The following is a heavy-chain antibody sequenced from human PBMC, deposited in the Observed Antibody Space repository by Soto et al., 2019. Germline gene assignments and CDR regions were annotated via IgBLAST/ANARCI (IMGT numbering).Heavy chain of an antibody. D-gene: IGHD4-17*01. V-gene: IGHV4-4*02. CDR1: GGSISSSNW. CDR2: IYHSGST. CDR3: ARVGPTRYGDYGFDY. Sequence: QVQLQESGPGLVKPSGTLSLTCAVSGGSISSSNWWSWVRQPPGKGLEWIGEIYHSGSTNYNPSLKSRVTISVDKSKNQFSLKLSSVTAAVTAVYYCARVGPTRYGDYGFDYWGQGTLVTVSS. J-gene: IGHJ4*02.